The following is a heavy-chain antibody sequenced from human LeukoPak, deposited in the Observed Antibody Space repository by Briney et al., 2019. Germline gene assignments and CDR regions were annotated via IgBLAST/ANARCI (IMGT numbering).Heavy chain of an antibody. CDR1: GYTFTSYD. J-gene: IGHJ5*02. V-gene: IGHV1-8*01. Sequence: ASVKVSCKASGYTFTSYDINWVRQATGQGLEWMGWMNPNSGNTGYAQKFRGRVTMTRNTSISTAYMELSSLRSEDTAVYYCARVLSLTRQRPRGGRGLNWFDPWGQGTLVTVSS. CDR3: ARVLSLTRQRPRGGRGLNWFDP. D-gene: IGHD6-25*01. CDR2: MNPNSGNT.